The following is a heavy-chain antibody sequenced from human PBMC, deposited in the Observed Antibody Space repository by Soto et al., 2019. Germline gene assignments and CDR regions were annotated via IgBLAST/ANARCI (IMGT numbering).Heavy chain of an antibody. J-gene: IGHJ6*03. CDR3: ASALYYYYMDV. D-gene: IGHD2-2*02. Sequence: GGSLRLSCAASGFTFSDYYMSWIRQAPGKGLEWVSYISSSGRTIYYADSVKGRFTISRDNAKNSLYLQMNSLRAEDTAVYYCASALYYYYMDVWGKGTTVTVSS. V-gene: IGHV3-11*01. CDR2: ISSSGRTI. CDR1: GFTFSDYY.